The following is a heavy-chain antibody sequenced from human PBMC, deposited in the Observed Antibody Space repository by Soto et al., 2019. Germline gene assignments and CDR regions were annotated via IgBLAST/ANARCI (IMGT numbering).Heavy chain of an antibody. CDR1: GYSFTSSC. CDR2: IYPGDSDT. J-gene: IGHJ4*02. D-gene: IGHD3-10*01. CDR3: ARHEGYYGSPAAGLFDY. Sequence: EVQLVQSGAEVKKPGESLKISCKGSGYSFTSSCIGWVRQLPGKALEWMGIIYPGDSDTRYSPSFQGQVTISAYKSISTAYLQWSSLKASDTAMYYCARHEGYYGSPAAGLFDYWGQGILVTVSS. V-gene: IGHV5-51*01.